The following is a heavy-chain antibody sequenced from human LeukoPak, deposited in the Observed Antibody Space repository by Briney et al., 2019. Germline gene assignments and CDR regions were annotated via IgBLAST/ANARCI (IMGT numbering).Heavy chain of an antibody. V-gene: IGHV4-34*01. D-gene: IGHD3-3*01. CDR3: ARGRWELRFDC. Sequence: KPSETLSLTCTVSGGSVSSYYWSWIRQPPGKGLEWIGEINHSGGTNYNPSLKSRVTISVDTSKNQFSLKLSSVTAADTAVYYCARGRWELRFDCWGRGTLVTVSS. J-gene: IGHJ4*02. CDR2: INHSGGT. CDR1: GGSVSSYY.